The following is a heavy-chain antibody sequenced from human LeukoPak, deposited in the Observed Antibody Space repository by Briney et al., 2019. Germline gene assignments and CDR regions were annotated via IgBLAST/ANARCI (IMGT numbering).Heavy chain of an antibody. Sequence: GGSLRLSCAASGFTFSSYGMHWVRQAPGKGLEWVAFIRYDGSNKYYADSVKGRFTISRDNSKNTLYLQMNSLRAEDTAVYYCAKVWGVDIVATGGPFDYWGQGTLVTVSS. D-gene: IGHD5-12*01. V-gene: IGHV3-30*02. CDR1: GFTFSSYG. CDR2: IRYDGSNK. CDR3: AKVWGVDIVATGGPFDY. J-gene: IGHJ4*02.